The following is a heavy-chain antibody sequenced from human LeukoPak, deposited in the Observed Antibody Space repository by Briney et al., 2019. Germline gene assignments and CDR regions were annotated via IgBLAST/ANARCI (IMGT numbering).Heavy chain of an antibody. CDR2: INAGTGQT. CDR3: ARAGVVEMATIGFDY. J-gene: IGHJ4*02. CDR1: GYTFNSYA. V-gene: IGHV1-3*01. Sequence: GASVKVSCKASGYTFNSYAIHWVRQAPGQRLEWMGWINAGTGQTKYSQKFQRRVTITRDTSASTAYMELSSLGSEDTAVYSCARAGVVEMATIGFDYWGLGTLVTVSS. D-gene: IGHD5-24*01.